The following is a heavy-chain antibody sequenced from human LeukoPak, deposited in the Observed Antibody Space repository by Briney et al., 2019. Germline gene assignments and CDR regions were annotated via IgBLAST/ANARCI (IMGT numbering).Heavy chain of an antibody. CDR2: IYYSGST. V-gene: IGHV4-59*12. D-gene: IGHD1-26*01. CDR1: GGSIRGYY. CDR3: ARGVGVGATKYYYYYGMDV. Sequence: SETLSLTCTVSGGSIRGYYWSWIRQPPGKGLEWIAYIYYSGSTNYNPSLKSRVTISVDTSKNQFSLKLSSVTAADTAVYYCARGVGVGATKYYYYYGMDVWGQGTTVTVSS. J-gene: IGHJ6*02.